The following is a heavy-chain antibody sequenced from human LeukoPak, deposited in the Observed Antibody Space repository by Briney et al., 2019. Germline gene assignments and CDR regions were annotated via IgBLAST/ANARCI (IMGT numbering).Heavy chain of an antibody. D-gene: IGHD1-14*01. CDR1: GFTFTNYA. J-gene: IGHJ4*02. CDR3: AKDRRNDFDY. V-gene: IGHV3-23*01. Sequence: PGGSLRLSCAASGFTFTNYAMNWVRQAPGKGLEWVSTSGSGGSPFYADSVKGRFTISRDNAKNSLYLQMNSLRGDDTALYYCAKDRRNDFDYWGQGTLVTVSS. CDR2: SGSGGSP.